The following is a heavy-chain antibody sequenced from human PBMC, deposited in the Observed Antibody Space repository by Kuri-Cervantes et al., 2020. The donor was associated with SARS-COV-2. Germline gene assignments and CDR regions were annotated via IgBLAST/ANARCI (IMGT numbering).Heavy chain of an antibody. D-gene: IGHD3-3*01. V-gene: IGHV4-39*07. Sequence: GSLRLSCTVSGGSISSSSYYWGWIRQPPGKGLEWIGSIYYSGSTYYNPSLKSRVTISVDTSKNQFSLKLSSVTAADTAVYYCARWSGFFFDIWGQGTMVTVSS. CDR2: IYYSGST. J-gene: IGHJ3*02. CDR1: GGSISSSSYY. CDR3: ARWSGFFFDI.